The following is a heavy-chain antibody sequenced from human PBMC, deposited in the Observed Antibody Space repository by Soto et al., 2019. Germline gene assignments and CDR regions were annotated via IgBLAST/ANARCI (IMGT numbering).Heavy chain of an antibody. CDR1: GFTFSSFA. D-gene: IGHD2-2*01. CDR3: ARYIPGVRYYGMDV. Sequence: GGSLRLSCAASGFTFSSFAMRWVRQAPGKGLEWVSLIGESGTPTYYADSVKGRFTISRDNSGNTLFLEMYSLRAEDTAVYYCARYIPGVRYYGMDVWGQGTTVTVSS. J-gene: IGHJ6*02. CDR2: IGESGTPT. V-gene: IGHV3-23*01.